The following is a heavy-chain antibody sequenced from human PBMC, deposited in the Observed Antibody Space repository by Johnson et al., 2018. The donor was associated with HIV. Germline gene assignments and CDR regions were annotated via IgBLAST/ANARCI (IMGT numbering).Heavy chain of an antibody. Sequence: QVQLVESGGGLVQPGGSLRLSCAASGFTVSSNYMSWIRQAPGKGLEWVSYISSNGSTIYYADSVKGRFTISRDNAKNSLYLQMNSLRAEDTALYYCAKGHNWNDDAFDIWGQGTMVTVSS. CDR2: ISSNGSTI. V-gene: IGHV3-11*01. J-gene: IGHJ3*02. CDR1: GFTVSSNY. D-gene: IGHD1-20*01. CDR3: AKGHNWNDDAFDI.